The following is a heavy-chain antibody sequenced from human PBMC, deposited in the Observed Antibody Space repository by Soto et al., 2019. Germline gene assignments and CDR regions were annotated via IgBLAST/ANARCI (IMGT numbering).Heavy chain of an antibody. CDR2: IDPSDSYT. Sequence: GESLKISCKGSGYSFTSYWISWVRQMPGKGLEWMVRIDPSDSYTNYSPSFQGHVTISADKSISTAYLQWSSLKASDTAMYYCARRGGSSWYGYYYFGMDVWGQGTTVTDSS. J-gene: IGHJ6*02. V-gene: IGHV5-10-1*01. D-gene: IGHD6-13*01. CDR3: ARRGGSSWYGYYYFGMDV. CDR1: GYSFTSYW.